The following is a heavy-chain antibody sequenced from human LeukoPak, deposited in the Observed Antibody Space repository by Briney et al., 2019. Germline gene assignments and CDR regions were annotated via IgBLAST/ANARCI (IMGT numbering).Heavy chain of an antibody. V-gene: IGHV3-30-3*01. CDR1: EFTFSNYA. J-gene: IGHJ4*02. Sequence: GGSLRLSCAASEFTFSNYAVHWVRQAPGKGLQWVAVISYDGNTIHYADSVKGRFTISRDNSKNTVYLQMNSLRAEDTAVYYCAREGGGALDYWGQGTLVTVSS. D-gene: IGHD3-10*01. CDR2: ISYDGNTI. CDR3: AREGGGALDY.